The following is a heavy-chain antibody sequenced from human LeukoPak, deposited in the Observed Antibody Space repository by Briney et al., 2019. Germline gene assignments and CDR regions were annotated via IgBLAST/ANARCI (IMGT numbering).Heavy chain of an antibody. CDR2: MNNGPGAT. CDR3: AKTHYDLLDV. Sequence: GGSLRLSCAASGFSFSTSPMSWVRQPPGKGLEWVSAMNNGPGATFYRDSARGRFTISRDDSKSTLYLQMNSLRDEDTGTYYCAKTHYDLLDVWGQGTTVTVSS. D-gene: IGHD5-12*01. J-gene: IGHJ6*02. V-gene: IGHV3-23*01. CDR1: GFSFSTSP.